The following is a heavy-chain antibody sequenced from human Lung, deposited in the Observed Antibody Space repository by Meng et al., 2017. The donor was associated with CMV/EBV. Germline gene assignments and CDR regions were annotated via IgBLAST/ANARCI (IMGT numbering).Heavy chain of an antibody. Sequence: VHLQDPGTGRVQLWGTLSLPCSVSGGTIDSSSWWSWVRKPPGKGLEWIGEIYHSGSTNYNPSLKSRVTISVDKSKNQFSLKLSSVTAADTAVYYCASFPPPGKQWLVTDYWGQGTLVTVSS. J-gene: IGHJ4*02. CDR3: ASFPPPGKQWLVTDY. CDR2: IYHSGST. CDR1: GGTIDSSSW. V-gene: IGHV4-4*02. D-gene: IGHD6-19*01.